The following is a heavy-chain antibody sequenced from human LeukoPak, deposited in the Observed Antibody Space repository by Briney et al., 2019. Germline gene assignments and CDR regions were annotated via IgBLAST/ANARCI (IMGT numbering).Heavy chain of an antibody. CDR1: GFTFTNAW. CDR3: AKDPRDHSYGWSWRYFDY. D-gene: IGHD5-18*01. V-gene: IGHV3-15*01. J-gene: IGHJ4*02. Sequence: GGSLRLSCEASGFTFTNAWMNWVRQAPGKGPEWVGRMKSKRDGGATEYAAPVQGRFTISRDDSKNTVYLQMNSLKTEDTGVYYCAKDPRDHSYGWSWRYFDYWGQGTLVTVSS. CDR2: MKSKRDGGAT.